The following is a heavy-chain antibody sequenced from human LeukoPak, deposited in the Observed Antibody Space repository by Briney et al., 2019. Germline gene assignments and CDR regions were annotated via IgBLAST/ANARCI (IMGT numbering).Heavy chain of an antibody. J-gene: IGHJ4*02. V-gene: IGHV1-18*04. CDR2: ISAYNGNT. CDR1: GSTSTSHG. CDR3: ARDLLGDY. Sequence: GASVKVSCKASGSTSTSHGPSWARHAPGPALEWMGWISAYNGNTNYAQKLQGRVTMTTDTSTSTAYMELRSLRSDDTAVYYCARDLLGDYWGQGTLVTVSS.